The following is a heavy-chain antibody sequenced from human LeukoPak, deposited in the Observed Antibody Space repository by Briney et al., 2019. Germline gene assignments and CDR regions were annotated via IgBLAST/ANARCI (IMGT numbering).Heavy chain of an antibody. CDR1: GFTFSSYS. Sequence: GGSLRLSCAASGFTFSSYSMNWVRQAPGKGLEWVSSISSSSTIYYADSVKGRFTISRDNAKNSLYLQMNSLRDEDTAVYYCARDGGLYSGSYYFDYWGQGTLVTVSS. J-gene: IGHJ4*02. CDR2: ISSSSTI. CDR3: ARDGGLYSGSYYFDY. V-gene: IGHV3-48*02. D-gene: IGHD1-26*01.